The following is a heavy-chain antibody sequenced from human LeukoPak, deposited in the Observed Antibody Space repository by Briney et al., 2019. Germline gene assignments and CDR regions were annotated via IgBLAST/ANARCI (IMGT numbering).Heavy chain of an antibody. Sequence: ASVKVSCKTSEYPFTTWEINWVRQAAGQGLEWMGWVHPNGGNTAYAQKFQGRVTMTRDTSISTAYMELSGLTSDDTAVYYCARDPYYYDSSGSRPLDYWGQGTLVTVSS. V-gene: IGHV1-8*01. D-gene: IGHD3-22*01. CDR3: ARDPYYYDSSGSRPLDY. J-gene: IGHJ4*02. CDR2: VHPNGGNT. CDR1: EYPFTTWE.